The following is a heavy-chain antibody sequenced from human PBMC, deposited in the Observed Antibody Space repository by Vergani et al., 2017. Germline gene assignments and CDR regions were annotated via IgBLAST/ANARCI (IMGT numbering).Heavy chain of an antibody. Sequence: QVQLVQSGSELKKPGASVKVSCKASGYTFTSYALNWVRQAPGQGLEWMGWITTNTGIPTYAQDFTGRFVFSLDTSVSTAYLQISSLKAQDTAVYYCARSFRGSYQWWFDPWGQGTLVTVSS. CDR3: ARSFRGSYQWWFDP. D-gene: IGHD1-26*01. CDR1: GYTFTSYA. V-gene: IGHV7-4-1*02. CDR2: ITTNTGIP. J-gene: IGHJ5*02.